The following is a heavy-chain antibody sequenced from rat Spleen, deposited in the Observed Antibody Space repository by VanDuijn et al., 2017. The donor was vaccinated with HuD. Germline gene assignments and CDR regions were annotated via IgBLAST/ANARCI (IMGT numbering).Heavy chain of an antibody. J-gene: IGHJ2*01. Sequence: EVQLVESGGGLVQPGRSLKLSCAVSGFTFSDYAMNWIRQAPTKGLEWVATITSGGSNTYYPDSVKGRFTISRDNAKSTLYLQMDSLRSEDTAPYYCTRRDYSSYIYDYWGQGVMVTVSS. D-gene: IGHD1-2*01. V-gene: IGHV5-29*01. CDR1: GFTFSDYA. CDR2: ITSGGSNT. CDR3: TRRDYSSYIYDY.